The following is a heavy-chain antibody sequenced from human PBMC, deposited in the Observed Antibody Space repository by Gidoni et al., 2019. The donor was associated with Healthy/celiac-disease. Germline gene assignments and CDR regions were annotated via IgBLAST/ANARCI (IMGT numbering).Heavy chain of an antibody. Sequence: QVTLRESGPALVKPTQTLTLTCTFSGFSLSTSGMCLSWIRQPPGKDLELTALIEWDDEKYDRTSLKTRPTISKDTSKNQVVLTMTNMDPGDTATYYCARIRVVRGFPEYFDYWGQGTLVTVSS. CDR2: IEWDDEK. CDR3: ARIRVVRGFPEYFDY. V-gene: IGHV2-70*01. J-gene: IGHJ4*02. CDR1: GFSLSTSGMC. D-gene: IGHD3-10*01.